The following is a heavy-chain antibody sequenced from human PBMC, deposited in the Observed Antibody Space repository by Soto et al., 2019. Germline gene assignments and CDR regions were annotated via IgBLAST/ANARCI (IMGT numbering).Heavy chain of an antibody. CDR3: ARLITGTVGPYDYEGCFDY. Sequence: EVQLVESGGGLVKPGGSLRLSCAASGFTFSSYSMNWVRQAPGKGLEWVSSISSSSSYIYYADSVKGRFTISRDNAKNSLYLQMNSLRAEDTAVYYCARLITGTVGPYDYEGCFDYWGQGTLVTVSS. V-gene: IGHV3-21*01. D-gene: IGHD1-20*01. J-gene: IGHJ4*02. CDR2: ISSSSSYI. CDR1: GFTFSSYS.